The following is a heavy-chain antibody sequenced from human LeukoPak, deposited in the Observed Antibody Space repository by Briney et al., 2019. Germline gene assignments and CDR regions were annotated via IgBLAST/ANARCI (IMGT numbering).Heavy chain of an antibody. CDR3: AILRTASSFDF. V-gene: IGHV6-1*01. CDR1: GDSVSSNSVT. D-gene: IGHD1-1*01. J-gene: IGHJ4*02. CDR2: TYYRSTWYN. Sequence: PSQTLSLTCAISGDSVSSNSVTWNWIRQSPSRGLEWLGRTYYRSTWYNDYAVSVRGRITINPDTSKNQFSLQLNSVTPEDTAIYYCAILRTASSFDFWGQGTLVTVSS.